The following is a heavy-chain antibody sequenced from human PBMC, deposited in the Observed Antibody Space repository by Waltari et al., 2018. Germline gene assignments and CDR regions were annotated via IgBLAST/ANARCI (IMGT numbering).Heavy chain of an antibody. D-gene: IGHD4-17*01. V-gene: IGHV1-69*02. Sequence: QVQLVQSGAEVKKPGSSVKVSCKASGGTFSSYTISWVRQAPGKGLEWMGRIIPILGIANYAQKFHGIVTITADKSTSPAYMELSSLRSEDTAVYYCARAPQRTVTTTPQYFDYWGQGTLVTVSS. CDR1: GGTFSSYT. CDR2: IIPILGIA. CDR3: ARAPQRTVTTTPQYFDY. J-gene: IGHJ4*02.